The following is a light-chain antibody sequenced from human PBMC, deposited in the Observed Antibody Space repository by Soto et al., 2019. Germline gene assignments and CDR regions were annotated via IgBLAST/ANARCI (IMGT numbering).Light chain of an antibody. Sequence: AIQMTQSPSSLSASVGDRVTITCRASQGIRNDLGWYQQKPGKAPKLLIYAASSLQSGVPSRFSGSGSGTDFTLTISSQQPQDFATYYCLQDYNYPYTFGQGTKLEIK. CDR2: AAS. CDR3: LQDYNYPYT. CDR1: QGIRND. J-gene: IGKJ2*01. V-gene: IGKV1-6*01.